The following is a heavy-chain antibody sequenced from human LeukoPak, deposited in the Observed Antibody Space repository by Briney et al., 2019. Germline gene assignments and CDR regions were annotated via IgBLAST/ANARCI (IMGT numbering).Heavy chain of an antibody. Sequence: GGSLRLSCAASGFIVSSNYMSWVRQAPGKGLEWVSVSYTGGNTHYADSVKGRFTLSRDNSKNTVYLQMNSLRVEDTAMYYCASISDLLYYFDSWGQGTLVTVSS. CDR2: SYTGGNT. CDR3: ASISDLLYYFDS. J-gene: IGHJ4*02. CDR1: GFIVSSNY. V-gene: IGHV3-66*01.